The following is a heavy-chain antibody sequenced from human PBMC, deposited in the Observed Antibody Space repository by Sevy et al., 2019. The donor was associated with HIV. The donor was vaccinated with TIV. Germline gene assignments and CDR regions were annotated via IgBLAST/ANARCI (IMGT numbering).Heavy chain of an antibody. D-gene: IGHD1-26*01. Sequence: GGSLRLSCAASGFTFDDYAMHWVRQAPGKGLEWVSLISWDGGSTYYADSVKGRFTFSRDNSKNSLYLQMNSLRAEDTALYYCAKDMSVGATIDAFDIWGQGTMVTVSS. CDR1: GFTFDDYA. CDR3: AKDMSVGATIDAFDI. J-gene: IGHJ3*02. CDR2: ISWDGGST. V-gene: IGHV3-43D*04.